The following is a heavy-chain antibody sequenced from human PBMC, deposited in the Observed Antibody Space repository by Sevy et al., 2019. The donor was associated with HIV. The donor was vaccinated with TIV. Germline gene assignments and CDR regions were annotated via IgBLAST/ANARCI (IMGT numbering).Heavy chain of an antibody. CDR3: ARVAAGMGQQIDY. D-gene: IGHD6-19*01. V-gene: IGHV3-74*01. CDR1: GFTFSSYW. CDR2: INSDGTNT. Sequence: GGSLRLSCAASGFTFSSYWMHWVRQAPGKGLVWVSCINSDGTNTNYADSVKGRFTISRDNAKNTLYLQMNSLRAEDTAVYYCARVAAGMGQQIDYWGQGTLVTVSS. J-gene: IGHJ4*02.